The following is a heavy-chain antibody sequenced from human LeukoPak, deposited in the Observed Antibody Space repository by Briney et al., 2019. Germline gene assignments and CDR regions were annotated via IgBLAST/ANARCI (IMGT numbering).Heavy chain of an antibody. Sequence: ASVKVSCKASGGTFSSYAISWVRQAPGQGLEWMGGIIPIFGTANYAQKFQGRVTITADESTSTAYMELSSLRSEDTAVYYCARSDCSGGSCYRYYYGMDVWGQGTTVTVSS. CDR1: GGTFSSYA. J-gene: IGHJ6*02. CDR2: IIPIFGTA. V-gene: IGHV1-69*13. CDR3: ARSDCSGGSCYRYYYGMDV. D-gene: IGHD2-15*01.